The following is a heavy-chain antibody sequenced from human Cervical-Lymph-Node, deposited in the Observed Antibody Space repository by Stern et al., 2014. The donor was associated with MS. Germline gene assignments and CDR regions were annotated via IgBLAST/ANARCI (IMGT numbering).Heavy chain of an antibody. CDR2: IKSKTDGGST. V-gene: IGHV3-15*01. Sequence: EVQLVESGGGLVKHGGSLRLSCAASGFTFSNSWMSWVRQAPGKGLEWVGRIKSKTDGGSTDYAAPVKGRFTISRDDSKNTLDLQMNSLKTEDTAVYYCTTDSAHGLLWCGELWDYWGQGTLVTVSS. CDR1: GFTFSNSW. J-gene: IGHJ4*02. D-gene: IGHD3-10*01. CDR3: TTDSAHGLLWCGELWDY.